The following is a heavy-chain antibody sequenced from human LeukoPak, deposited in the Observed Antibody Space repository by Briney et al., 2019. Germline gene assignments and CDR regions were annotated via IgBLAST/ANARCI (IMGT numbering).Heavy chain of an antibody. D-gene: IGHD1-26*01. CDR2: ISYDGSNK. V-gene: IGHV3-30-3*01. J-gene: IGHJ3*02. Sequence: PGGSLRLSCAASGFTFSSYAMHWVRQAPGKGLEWVAVISYDGSNKYYADSVKGRFTISRDNSKNTLYLQMNSLRAEDTAVYYCASTYSGSYSAFDIWGQGTMVTVSS. CDR3: ASTYSGSYSAFDI. CDR1: GFTFSSYA.